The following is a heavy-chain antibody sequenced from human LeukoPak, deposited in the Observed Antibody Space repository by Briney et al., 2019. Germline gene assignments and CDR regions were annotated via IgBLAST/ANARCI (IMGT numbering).Heavy chain of an antibody. J-gene: IGHJ6*03. V-gene: IGHV1-2*02. Sequence: GASVKVSCKASGYTFTGYYMHWVRQAPGQGLEWMGWINPNSGGTNYAQKFQGRVTMTRDTSISTAYMELSRLRSDDTAVYYCARGIFWSGYYAPYYMDVWGKGTTVTVSS. CDR2: INPNSGGT. CDR1: GYTFTGYY. CDR3: ARGIFWSGYYAPYYMDV. D-gene: IGHD3-3*01.